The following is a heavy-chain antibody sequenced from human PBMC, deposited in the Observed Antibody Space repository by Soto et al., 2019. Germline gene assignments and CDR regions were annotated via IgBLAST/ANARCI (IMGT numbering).Heavy chain of an antibody. J-gene: IGHJ4*02. D-gene: IGHD6-25*01. V-gene: IGHV4-30-4*01. CDR2: IYYSRST. CDR3: ARGEGGDAAH. Sequence: SETLSLTCTVSGGSISSGDYYWSWIRQPPGKGLEWIGYIYYSRSTYYNPSLKSRVTISVDTSKNQFSLKLSSVTAADTAVYYCARGEGGDAAHWGQGTLVTVSS. CDR1: GGSISSGDYY.